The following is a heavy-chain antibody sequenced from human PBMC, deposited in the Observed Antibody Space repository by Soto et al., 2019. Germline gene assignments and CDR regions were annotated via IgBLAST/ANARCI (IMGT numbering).Heavy chain of an antibody. J-gene: IGHJ6*02. CDR3: ARQNPAQGYYYGMDV. Sequence: NLSLTCTVPGGSISSSSYYCGCMGQPPGKGLEWIGSIYYSGSTYYNPSLKSRVTISVDTSKNQFSLKLSSVTAADTAVYYCARQNPAQGYYYGMDVWGQGTTVT. CDR1: GGSISSSSYY. CDR2: IYYSGST. V-gene: IGHV4-39*01.